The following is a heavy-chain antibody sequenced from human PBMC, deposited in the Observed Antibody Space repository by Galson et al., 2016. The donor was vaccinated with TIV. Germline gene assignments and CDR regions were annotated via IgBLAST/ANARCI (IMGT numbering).Heavy chain of an antibody. Sequence: SVKVSCKASGGTLNSYTISWVRLAPGQGLEWMGRIIPIIGIGNSAKKFQGRVTITADISTTTAYMELTSLTSDDTAVYYCANRGYSSWYSFEIWGQGTMVTVSS. J-gene: IGHJ3*02. CDR2: IIPIIGIG. V-gene: IGHV1-69*02. CDR1: GGTLNSYT. CDR3: ANRGYSSWYSFEI. D-gene: IGHD6-13*01.